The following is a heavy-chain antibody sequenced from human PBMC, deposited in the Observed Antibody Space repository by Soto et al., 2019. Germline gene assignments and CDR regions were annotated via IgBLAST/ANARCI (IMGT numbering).Heavy chain of an antibody. CDR3: ARVGEVVPAAILGAFDI. CDR1: GFTFSSYA. D-gene: IGHD2-2*02. V-gene: IGHV3-30-3*01. Sequence: GGSLRLSCAASGFTFSSYAMHWVRQAPGKGLEWVAVISYDGSNKYYADSVKGRFTISRDNSKNTLYLQMNSLRAEDTAVYYCARVGEVVPAAILGAFDIWGQGTMVTVSS. J-gene: IGHJ3*02. CDR2: ISYDGSNK.